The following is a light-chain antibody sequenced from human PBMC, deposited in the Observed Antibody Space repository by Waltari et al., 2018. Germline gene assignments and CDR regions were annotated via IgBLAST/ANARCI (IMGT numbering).Light chain of an antibody. CDR2: EVN. V-gene: IGLV2-23*02. CDR3: SSYAGSSTLL. CDR1: SSDVGSYTL. Sequence: QSALTQPASVSGSPGQSITISCTGTSSDVGSYTLASWYQQHPGSAPKVLLYEVNRRPSGVSNRFSGSKSGNTASLTISGLQAEDEADYSCSSYAGSSTLLFGGGTKVTVL. J-gene: IGLJ3*02.